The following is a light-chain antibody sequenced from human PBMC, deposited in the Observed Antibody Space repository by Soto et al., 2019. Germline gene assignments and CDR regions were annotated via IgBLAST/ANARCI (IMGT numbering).Light chain of an antibody. CDR3: QLYDNPLLT. J-gene: IGKJ4*01. CDR2: KAS. CDR1: QDISNY. V-gene: IGKV1-33*01. Sequence: DIQMTHSPSSLSASVGYRFTITCQASQDISNYLNWYQQKPGQAPKLLIYKASTLKSGVPSRFRGSGSGTEFTLTISSLKPEDVATYYCQLYDNPLLTFAGGTKVDIK.